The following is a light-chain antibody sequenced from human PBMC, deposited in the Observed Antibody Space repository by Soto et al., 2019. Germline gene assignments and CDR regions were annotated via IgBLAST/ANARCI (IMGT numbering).Light chain of an antibody. CDR1: QSVSSN. J-gene: IGKJ2*01. CDR3: QQYGSSPHT. CDR2: GAS. V-gene: IGKV3-15*01. Sequence: EIVMTQSPATLSVSPGERATLSCRASQSVSSNLAWYQQKPGQAPRLLMYGASTRATGIPDRFSGSGSGTEFTLTISSLQSEDFAVYYCQQYGSSPHTFGQGTKLEIK.